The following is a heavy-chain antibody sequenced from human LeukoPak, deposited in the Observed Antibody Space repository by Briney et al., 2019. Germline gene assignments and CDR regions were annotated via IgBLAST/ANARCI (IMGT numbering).Heavy chain of an antibody. CDR1: GYTFPGYY. J-gene: IGHJ6*02. Sequence: ASVKVSCMASGYTFPGYYMHWLRQAPGQGLDGMGWINPNSGGTNYAQKFQGRVTMTRDTSISTAYMELSRLRSDDTAVYYCARDLRYYDILTGPDYGMDVWGQGTTVTVSS. CDR2: INPNSGGT. CDR3: ARDLRYYDILTGPDYGMDV. V-gene: IGHV1-2*02. D-gene: IGHD3-9*01.